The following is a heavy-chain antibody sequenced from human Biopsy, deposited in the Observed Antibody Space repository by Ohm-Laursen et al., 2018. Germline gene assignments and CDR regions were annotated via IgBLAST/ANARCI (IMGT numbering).Heavy chain of an antibody. Sequence: SDTLSLTCTVSGASMTGYFWTWVRQPAGKGLEWIGHIYTMGATTYNPSLESRVTMSLDTSKNQFSLKMTSLTAADTAVYFCAREDEGLLRALDLWGQGTMVTVSS. J-gene: IGHJ3*01. CDR1: GASMTGYF. CDR3: AREDEGLLRALDL. V-gene: IGHV4-4*07. D-gene: IGHD3-3*01. CDR2: IYTMGAT.